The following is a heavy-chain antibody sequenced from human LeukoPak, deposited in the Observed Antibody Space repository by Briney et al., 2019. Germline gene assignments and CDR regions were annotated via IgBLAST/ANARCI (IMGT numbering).Heavy chain of an antibody. D-gene: IGHD2-2*02. CDR1: VFTFSSYN. CDR2: IRSSTYI. Sequence: GGSLRLSCAASVFTFSSYNMNWVREAPGKGLEWVSSIRSSTYIYYADSVKGRFTISRDNAKNSLYLQMNPLRAEDTAVYYCARTLGCSSTSCYTGYYYYGMDVWGQGTTVTVSS. J-gene: IGHJ6*02. CDR3: ARTLGCSSTSCYTGYYYYGMDV. V-gene: IGHV3-21*01.